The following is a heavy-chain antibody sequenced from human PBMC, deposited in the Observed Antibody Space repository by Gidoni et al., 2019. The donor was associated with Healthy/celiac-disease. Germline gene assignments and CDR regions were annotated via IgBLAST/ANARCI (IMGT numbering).Heavy chain of an antibody. Sequence: GESLRISCKGSGYSFTSYWISWVRQMPGKGLEWMGRIEPSDSYTNYSPSFQGHVTISADKSISTAYLQWSSLKASDTAMYYCARHGDYYDSSGYYFWFDPWGQGTLVTVSS. CDR3: ARHGDYYDSSGYYFWFDP. V-gene: IGHV5-10-1*01. CDR1: GYSFTSYW. CDR2: IEPSDSYT. D-gene: IGHD3-22*01. J-gene: IGHJ5*02.